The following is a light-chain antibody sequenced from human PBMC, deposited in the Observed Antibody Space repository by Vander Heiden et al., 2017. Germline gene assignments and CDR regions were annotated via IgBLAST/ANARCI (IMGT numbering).Light chain of an antibody. CDR2: AAS. J-gene: IGKJ3*01. CDR3: QQLNNYPFT. CDR1: QGISSY. Sequence: DIQLPQSPSFLSASVGDRVTITCRASQGISSYFAWYQQKPGKAPKLLIYAASTLQSGVPSRFSGSGSGTEVTLTISSLQPEDFATYYCQQLNNYPFTFGPGTKVDIK. V-gene: IGKV1-9*01.